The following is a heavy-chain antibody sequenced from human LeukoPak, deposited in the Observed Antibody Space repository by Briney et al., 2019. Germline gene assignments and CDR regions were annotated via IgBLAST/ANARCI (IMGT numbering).Heavy chain of an antibody. J-gene: IGHJ6*02. CDR1: GGSISSYY. V-gene: IGHV4-4*07. Sequence: PSETLSLTCTVSGGSISSYYWSWIRQPAGKGLEWIGRIYTSGSTNYNPSLKSRVTMSVDTSKNQFSLKLSSVTAADTAVYYCARDGAPYYYDSSGYYYGMDVWGQGTTVTVSS. CDR2: IYTSGST. CDR3: ARDGAPYYYDSSGYYYGMDV. D-gene: IGHD3-22*01.